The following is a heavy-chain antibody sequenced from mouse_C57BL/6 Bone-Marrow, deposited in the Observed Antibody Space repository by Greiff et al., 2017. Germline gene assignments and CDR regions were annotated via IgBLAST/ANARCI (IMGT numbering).Heavy chain of an antibody. D-gene: IGHD1-1*01. CDR1: GFTFSSYS. V-gene: IGHV5-6*01. CDR3: ARPHVSYGIAY. J-gene: IGHJ3*01. CDR2: ISSGGSYT. Sequence: EVQLQESGGDLVKPGGSLKLSCAASGFTFSSYSMSWVRQTPDKRLEWVATISSGGSYTYYPDSVKGRFTISRDNAKNTLYLQMSSLKSEDTAVYYCARPHVSYGIAYWGQGTLVTVSA.